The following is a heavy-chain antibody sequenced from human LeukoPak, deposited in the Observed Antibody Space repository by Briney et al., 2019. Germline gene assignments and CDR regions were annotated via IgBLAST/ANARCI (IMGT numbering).Heavy chain of an antibody. D-gene: IGHD2-21*02. Sequence: SSETLSLTCAVYGGSFSGYYWSWIRQPPGKGLEWIGEINHSGSTNYNPSLKSRVTISVDTSKNQFSLKLSSVTAADTAVYYCARGTAGDYWGQGTLVTVSS. V-gene: IGHV4-34*01. CDR2: INHSGST. J-gene: IGHJ4*02. CDR3: ARGTAGDY. CDR1: GGSFSGYY.